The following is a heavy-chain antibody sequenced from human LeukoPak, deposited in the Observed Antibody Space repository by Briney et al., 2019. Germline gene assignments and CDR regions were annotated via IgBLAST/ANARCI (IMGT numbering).Heavy chain of an antibody. V-gene: IGHV1-46*04. CDR1: GYTFSSYY. CDR2: SYQCGGIT. D-gene: IGHD1-26*01. J-gene: IGHJ4*02. Sequence: ASVKASCKASGYTFSSYYMHWVRQAPGQGLEWMGISYQCGGITRFVQKLQGRFTMTRDTSTSTVYMELSSLRSEDAAVYCCARASPPARPGAVDYWGQGTLVTVSS. CDR3: ARASPPARPGAVDY.